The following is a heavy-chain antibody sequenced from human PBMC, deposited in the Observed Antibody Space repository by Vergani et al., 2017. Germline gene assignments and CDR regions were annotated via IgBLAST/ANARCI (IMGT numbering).Heavy chain of an antibody. J-gene: IGHJ6*03. Sequence: QVQLQESGPGVVKPSQTLSLTCAVSGGSISSGDHCWTWIRQRPGKGLGWIGYIFYSGTTYDNPSLRSRLTISVDTSKHQFSLKLRSVTAADTAVYYWARVDTQVPATSHFYYMDVWGKGTTVVVSS. CDR3: ARVDTQVPATSHFYYMDV. V-gene: IGHV4-31*11. CDR2: IFYSGTT. D-gene: IGHD6-25*01. CDR1: GGSISSGDHC.